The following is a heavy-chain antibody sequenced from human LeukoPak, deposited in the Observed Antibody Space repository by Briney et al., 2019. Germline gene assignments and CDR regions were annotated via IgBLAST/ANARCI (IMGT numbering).Heavy chain of an antibody. CDR2: ISSDGSNK. D-gene: IGHD4-23*01. J-gene: IGHJ6*02. CDR1: GFTLNTFS. V-gene: IGHV3-30-3*01. Sequence: GGSLRLSCAGSGFTLNTFSIHWVRQAPGKGLEWVAVISSDGSNKYYADSVKGRFTISRDNSKNTLDLQMNSLRAEDTAVYYCAKGGNSLAYGMDVWGQGTTVTVSS. CDR3: AKGGNSLAYGMDV.